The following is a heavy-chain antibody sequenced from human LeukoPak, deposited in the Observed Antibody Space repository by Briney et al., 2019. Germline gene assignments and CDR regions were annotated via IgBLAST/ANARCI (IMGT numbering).Heavy chain of an antibody. CDR3: AKVDCSSTSCSPYYYYYGMDV. J-gene: IGHJ6*02. CDR2: ISYDGSNK. Sequence: GGCLRLSCAASGFTSSSYGMHWVRQAPGKGLKWVAVISYDGSNKYYADSVKGRFTISRDNSKNTLYLQMNSLRAEDTAVYYCAKVDCSSTSCSPYYYYYGMDVWGQGTTVTVSS. CDR1: GFTSSSYG. D-gene: IGHD2-2*01. V-gene: IGHV3-30*18.